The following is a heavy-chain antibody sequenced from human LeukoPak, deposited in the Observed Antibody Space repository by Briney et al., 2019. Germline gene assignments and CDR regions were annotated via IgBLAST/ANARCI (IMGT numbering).Heavy chain of an antibody. CDR3: AKGHSDNWPPDI. J-gene: IGHJ3*02. V-gene: IGHV3-23*01. CDR1: GFIFSSYA. CDR2: VSGSGGSR. D-gene: IGHD1-1*01. Sequence: GGSLRLSCAASGFIFSSYAMSWVRQAPGKGLEWVSVVSGSGGSRDYADSVKGRFTISRDNSKNTLYLQMNSLRAEDTAVYFCAKGHSDNWPPDIWGQGTMVTVSS.